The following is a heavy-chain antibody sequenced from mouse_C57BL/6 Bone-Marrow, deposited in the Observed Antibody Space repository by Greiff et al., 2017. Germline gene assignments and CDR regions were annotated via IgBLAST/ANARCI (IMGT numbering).Heavy chain of an antibody. CDR3: ARRPSTAVRGYYFDY. D-gene: IGHD1-2*01. V-gene: IGHV1-4*01. J-gene: IGHJ2*01. Sequence: VQLQQSGAELARPGASVKMSCKASGYTFTSYTMHWVKQRPGQGLEWIGYINPSSGYTKYNQKFKDKATLTADKSSSTAYMQLSSLTSEDSAVYYCARRPSTAVRGYYFDYWGPGTTLTVSS. CDR1: GYTFTSYT. CDR2: INPSSGYT.